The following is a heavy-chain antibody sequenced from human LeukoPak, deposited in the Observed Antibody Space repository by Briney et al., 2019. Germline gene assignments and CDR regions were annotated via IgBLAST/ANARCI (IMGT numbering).Heavy chain of an antibody. CDR1: GGSLSSYY. V-gene: IGHV4-59*08. J-gene: IGHJ6*03. Sequence: SETLSLTCTVSGGSLSSYYWGWIRQPPGKGLEWIGYIYYSGSTNYNPSLKSRVTISVDTSKNQFSLKLSSVTAADTAVYYCARTYCGGDCYSGYYYYMDVWGKGTTVTVSS. D-gene: IGHD2-21*02. CDR3: ARTYCGGDCYSGYYYYMDV. CDR2: IYYSGST.